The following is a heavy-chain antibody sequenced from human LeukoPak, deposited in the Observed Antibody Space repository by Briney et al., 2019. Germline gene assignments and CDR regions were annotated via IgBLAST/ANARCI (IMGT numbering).Heavy chain of an antibody. CDR3: ARDSDVHCSGGRCTNFDY. D-gene: IGHD2-15*01. CDR1: GFTFSSYA. Sequence: PGGSLRLSCAASGFTFSSYAMSWVRQAPGKGLEWVSAISGSGGSTYYADSLKGRFTISRDNSKNTLYLQMNSLRAEDTAVYYCARDSDVHCSGGRCTNFDYWGQGILVTVSS. CDR2: ISGSGGST. J-gene: IGHJ4*02. V-gene: IGHV3-23*01.